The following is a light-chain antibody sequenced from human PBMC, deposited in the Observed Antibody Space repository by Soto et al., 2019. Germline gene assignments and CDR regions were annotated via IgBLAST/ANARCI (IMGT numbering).Light chain of an antibody. CDR3: QQSYSTPPYT. V-gene: IGKV1-39*01. CDR2: AAS. J-gene: IGKJ2*01. Sequence: DIQMTQSPSSLSASVGDRVTITCRASQSISNDLYWYQQKPGKAPKLLIYAASSLQGGVPSRFSGSGSGTDFTLTISSLQPEDFATYDCQQSYSTPPYTFGQGTRLEIK. CDR1: QSISND.